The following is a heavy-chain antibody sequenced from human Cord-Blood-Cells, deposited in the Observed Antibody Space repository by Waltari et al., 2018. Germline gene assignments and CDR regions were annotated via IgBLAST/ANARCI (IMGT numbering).Heavy chain of an antibody. CDR2: ISYDGSNK. CDR1: GFTFSSYG. J-gene: IGHJ3*02. Sequence: QVQLVESGGGVVQPGRSLRLSCAASGFTFSSYGMHWVRQAPGKGLEWVAVISYDGSNKYYAETGKGRVTISRDNSKNTLYLQMNSLRAEDTAVYYCAKAHAGGGDAFDIWGQGTMVTVSS. CDR3: AKAHAGGGDAFDI. D-gene: IGHD3-16*01. V-gene: IGHV3-30*18.